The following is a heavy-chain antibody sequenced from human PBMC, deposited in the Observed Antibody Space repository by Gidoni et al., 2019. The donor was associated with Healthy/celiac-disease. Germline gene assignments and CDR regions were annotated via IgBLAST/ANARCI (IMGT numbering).Heavy chain of an antibody. V-gene: IGHV3-23*04. CDR3: AKGRLATMIVVDTPPDAFDI. Sequence: EVQLVESGGGLVQPGGSLRLSCAASGFTFSSYASSWVRQAPGKGLEWVSAISGSGGSTYYADSVKGRFTISRDNSKNTLYLQMNSLRAEDTAVYYCAKGRLATMIVVDTPPDAFDIWGQGTMVTVSS. CDR1: GFTFSSYA. CDR2: ISGSGGST. D-gene: IGHD3-22*01. J-gene: IGHJ3*02.